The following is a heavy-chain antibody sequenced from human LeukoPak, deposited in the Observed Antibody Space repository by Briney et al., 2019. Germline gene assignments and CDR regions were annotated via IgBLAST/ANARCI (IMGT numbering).Heavy chain of an antibody. Sequence: PSETLSLTCTVSGGSISSYYWSWIRQPPGKGLEWIGYIYYSGSTNYNPSLKSRVTISVDTSKNQFSLKLSSVTAADTAVYYCARVQSPIFGVVILGYFDYWGQGTLVTVSS. J-gene: IGHJ4*02. V-gene: IGHV4-59*01. CDR1: GGSISSYY. CDR2: IYYSGST. D-gene: IGHD3-3*01. CDR3: ARVQSPIFGVVILGYFDY.